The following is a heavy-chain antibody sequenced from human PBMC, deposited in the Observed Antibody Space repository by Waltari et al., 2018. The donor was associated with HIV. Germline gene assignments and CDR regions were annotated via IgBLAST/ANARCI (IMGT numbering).Heavy chain of an antibody. J-gene: IGHJ4*02. V-gene: IGHV4-31*03. Sequence: QVQLQESGPGLVKPSQTLSLTCTVSGGSISSGGYYWSWIRQHPGKGLEGIGYIYYSGSTYYNPSRKSRVTISVDTSKNQFSLKLSSVTAADTAVYYCAREKSTIVGFDYWGQGTLVTVSS. CDR3: AREKSTIVGFDY. D-gene: IGHD1-26*01. CDR1: GGSISSGGYY. CDR2: IYYSGST.